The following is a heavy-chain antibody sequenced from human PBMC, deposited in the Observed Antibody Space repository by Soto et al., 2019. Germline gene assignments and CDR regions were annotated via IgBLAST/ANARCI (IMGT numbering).Heavy chain of an antibody. CDR1: GYTFTSYA. V-gene: IGHV1-3*01. CDR2: INAGNGNT. CDR3: ARDLPYYYDSSGYYKSTTNWFDP. D-gene: IGHD3-22*01. J-gene: IGHJ5*02. Sequence: SSVKVSCKASGYTFTSYAMHWVRQAPGQRLEWMGWINAGNGNTKYSQKFQGRVTITRDTSASTAYMELSSLRSEDTAVYYCARDLPYYYDSSGYYKSTTNWFDPWGQGTLVTVSS.